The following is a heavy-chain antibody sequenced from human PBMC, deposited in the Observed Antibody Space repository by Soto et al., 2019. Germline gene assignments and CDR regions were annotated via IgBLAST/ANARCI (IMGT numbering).Heavy chain of an antibody. J-gene: IGHJ6*02. Sequence: GGSLRLSCAASGFFFSSYALAWVRQAPGKGLEWVSAISGSGSTTYYADSVKGRFTISRDNSKNMLYLQMNSLRAEDTAVYYCANRGRFTPTWYYYGMDVWGQGTTVTVSS. CDR2: ISGSGSTT. CDR1: GFFFSSYA. CDR3: ANRGRFTPTWYYYGMDV. V-gene: IGHV3-23*01.